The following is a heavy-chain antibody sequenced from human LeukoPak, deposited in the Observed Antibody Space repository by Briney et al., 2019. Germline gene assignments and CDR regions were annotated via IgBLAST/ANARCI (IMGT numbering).Heavy chain of an antibody. V-gene: IGHV3-11*04. J-gene: IGHJ6*03. D-gene: IGHD3-22*01. CDR2: ISSSGSTI. CDR1: EFTFSDYY. Sequence: GGSLRLSCAASEFTFSDYYMSWIRQAPGKGLEWVSYISSSGSTIYYADSVKGRFTISRDNAKNSLYLQINSLRAEDTAVYYCARTPYDSSGYYASDYMDVWGKGTTVTVSS. CDR3: ARTPYDSSGYYASDYMDV.